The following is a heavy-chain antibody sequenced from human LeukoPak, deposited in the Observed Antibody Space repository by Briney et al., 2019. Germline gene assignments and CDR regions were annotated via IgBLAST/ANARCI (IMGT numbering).Heavy chain of an antibody. J-gene: IGHJ4*02. Sequence: GGSLRLSCAASGFTFSSYGMHWVRQAPGKGLEWVAFIRYDGISKYYADSVKGRFTISRDNSKNTLYLQMDSLRPEDTAVYYCARPTRSTGYSYFDYWGQGNLVTVSS. CDR2: IRYDGISK. CDR3: ARPTRSTGYSYFDY. CDR1: GFTFSSYG. D-gene: IGHD3-22*01. V-gene: IGHV3-30*02.